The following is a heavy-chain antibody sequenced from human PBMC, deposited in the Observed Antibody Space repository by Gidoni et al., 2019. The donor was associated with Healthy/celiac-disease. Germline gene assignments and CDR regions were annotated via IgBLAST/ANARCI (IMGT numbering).Heavy chain of an antibody. Sequence: EVQLVESGGGLVKPGGSLRPSCAASGFTFSSYSMTWVRQAPGKGLEWVSSISSSSSYIYYADSVKGRFTISRDNAKNSLYLQMNSLRAEDTAVYYCARDTSRLLMVYTFDIWGQGTMVTVSS. CDR2: ISSSSSYI. V-gene: IGHV3-21*01. D-gene: IGHD2-8*01. CDR3: ARDTSRLLMVYTFDI. J-gene: IGHJ3*02. CDR1: GFTFSSYS.